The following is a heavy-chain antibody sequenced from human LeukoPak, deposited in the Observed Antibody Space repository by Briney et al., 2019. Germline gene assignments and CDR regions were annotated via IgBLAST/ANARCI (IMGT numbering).Heavy chain of an antibody. V-gene: IGHV3-30*02. J-gene: IGHJ6*03. D-gene: IGHD6-19*01. CDR2: IRYDGSNK. CDR3: AWYSSGWYLTYYYYYMDV. Sequence: GGSLRLSCAASGFTFSSYGMHWVRQAPGKGLEWVAFIRYDGSNKYYADSVKGRFTISRDNSKNTLYLQMNSLRAEDTAVYYCAWYSSGWYLTYYYYYMDVWGKGTTVTVSS. CDR1: GFTFSSYG.